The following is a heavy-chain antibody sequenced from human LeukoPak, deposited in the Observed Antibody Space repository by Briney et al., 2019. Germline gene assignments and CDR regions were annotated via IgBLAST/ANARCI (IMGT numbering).Heavy chain of an antibody. Sequence: GGSLRLSCVGSGFTFAKYAMTWVREAPGKGLEWVSVISGSGNVTYYAESVKGRFTISRDNSKRTLYSQMDSLRADDTAIYYCAKDRAGANWGQGTLVLVSS. CDR1: GFTFAKYA. J-gene: IGHJ4*02. V-gene: IGHV3-23*01. CDR3: AKDRAGAN. CDR2: ISGSGNVT.